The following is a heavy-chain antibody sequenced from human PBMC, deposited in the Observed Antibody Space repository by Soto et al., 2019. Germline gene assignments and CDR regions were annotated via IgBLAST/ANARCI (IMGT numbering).Heavy chain of an antibody. J-gene: IGHJ4*02. CDR2: ISGSGGST. CDR1: GFTFSSYA. Sequence: GGSLRLACAASGFTFSSYAMSWVRQAPGKGLEWVSAISGSGGSTYYADSVKGRFTISRDNSKNTLYLQMNSLRAEDTAVYYCAKADCSSTSCYVSYWGQGTLVTVSS. CDR3: AKADCSSTSCYVSY. D-gene: IGHD2-2*01. V-gene: IGHV3-23*01.